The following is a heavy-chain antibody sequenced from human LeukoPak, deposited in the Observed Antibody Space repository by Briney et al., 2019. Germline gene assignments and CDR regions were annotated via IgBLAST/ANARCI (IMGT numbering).Heavy chain of an antibody. J-gene: IGHJ5*02. D-gene: IGHD2-8*02. V-gene: IGHV3-73*01. CDR1: GFTFSGPA. CDR3: TRDGYCPGAVCQSDT. Sequence: PGGSLRLSCAASGFTFSGPAMHWVRQASGKGLEWIGRIRSKANNYATTYTASVTGRFTISRDDSKNTLHLQMNSLRAEDTAVYFCTRDGYCPGAVCQSDTWGQGTLVTVSS. CDR2: IRSKANNYAT.